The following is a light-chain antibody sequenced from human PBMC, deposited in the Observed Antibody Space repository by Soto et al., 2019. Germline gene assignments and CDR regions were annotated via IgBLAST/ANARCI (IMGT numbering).Light chain of an antibody. CDR1: QSVSRA. CDR3: QQYNSSPPRYT. Sequence: DIVLTQSPATLSVSPGESATLSCRASQSVSRALAWYQHVPGQAPRLLIYDSSTRATGVPARISGSGSGTRFTLTISSLQSEDFAVYYCQQYNSSPPRYTFGQGTKLQI. CDR2: DSS. V-gene: IGKV3-15*01. J-gene: IGKJ2*01.